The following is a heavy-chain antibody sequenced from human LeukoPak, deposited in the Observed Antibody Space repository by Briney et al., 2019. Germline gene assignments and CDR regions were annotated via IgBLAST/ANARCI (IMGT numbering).Heavy chain of an antibody. Sequence: GGSLRLSCAASGFTFSSYGMHWVRQAPGKGLEWVAVIWYDGSNKYYADSVKGRFTISRDNSKNTLYLQMNSLRAEDTAVYYCARDRYYDYVWGSYRYTPTYFDYWGQGTLVTVSP. D-gene: IGHD3-16*02. CDR1: GFTFSSYG. CDR2: IWYDGSNK. CDR3: ARDRYYDYVWGSYRYTPTYFDY. V-gene: IGHV3-33*01. J-gene: IGHJ4*02.